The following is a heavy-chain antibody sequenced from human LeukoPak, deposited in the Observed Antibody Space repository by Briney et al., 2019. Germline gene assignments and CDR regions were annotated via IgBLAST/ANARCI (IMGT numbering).Heavy chain of an antibody. CDR1: GFIVGSNY. J-gene: IGHJ3*01. Sequence: GGSLRLSCAVSGFIVGSNYMSWVRQAPGKGLEWLSTMYSGGSTKYADSVKDRFTISRDSSQNTLHLHLSSLRVEDTAVYYCARAGLGPSDAFDVWGQGTMVTVSS. CDR2: MYSGGST. V-gene: IGHV3-66*01. D-gene: IGHD3-16*01. CDR3: ARAGLGPSDAFDV.